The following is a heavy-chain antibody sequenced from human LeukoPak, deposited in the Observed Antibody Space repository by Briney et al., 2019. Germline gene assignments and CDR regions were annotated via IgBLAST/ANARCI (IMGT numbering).Heavy chain of an antibody. CDR3: ARSEGLLRGGFDY. CDR2: INHSGST. J-gene: IGHJ4*02. Sequence: PSETLSLTCAVYGGSFSGYYWSWIRQPPGKGLEWIGEINHSGSTNYNPSLKSRVTISVDTSKNQFSLKLSSVTAADTAVYYCARSEGLLRGGFDYWGQGTLVTVSS. V-gene: IGHV4-34*01. CDR1: GGSFSGYY. D-gene: IGHD1-26*01.